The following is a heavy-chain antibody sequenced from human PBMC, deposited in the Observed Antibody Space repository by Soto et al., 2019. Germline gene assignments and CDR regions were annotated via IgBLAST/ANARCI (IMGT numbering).Heavy chain of an antibody. V-gene: IGHV4-59*01. D-gene: IGHD3-9*01. CDR1: GGSISSYY. CDR3: ARDDYDILTGPGGMDV. Sequence: SETLSLTCTVSGGSISSYYWSWIRQPPGKGLEWIGYIYYSGSTNYNPSIKSRVTISVDTSKNQFSLKLSSVTAADTAVYYRARDDYDILTGPGGMDVWGQGTTVTVSS. J-gene: IGHJ6*02. CDR2: IYYSGST.